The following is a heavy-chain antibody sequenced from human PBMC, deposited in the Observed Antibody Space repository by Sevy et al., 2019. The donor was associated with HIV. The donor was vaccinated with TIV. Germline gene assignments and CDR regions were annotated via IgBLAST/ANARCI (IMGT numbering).Heavy chain of an antibody. Sequence: GGSLRLSCAASRFTFSSYGMHWVRQAPGKGLEWVAVISYDGSNKYADDVKGRFTISGDNSKNTLYLQMNSMRPEDTAVYSCAKAQDGSGYSAYGMDVWGQGTTVTVSS. D-gene: IGHD3-22*01. J-gene: IGHJ6*02. V-gene: IGHV3-30*18. CDR1: RFTFSSYG. CDR3: AKAQDGSGYSAYGMDV. CDR2: ISYDGSNK.